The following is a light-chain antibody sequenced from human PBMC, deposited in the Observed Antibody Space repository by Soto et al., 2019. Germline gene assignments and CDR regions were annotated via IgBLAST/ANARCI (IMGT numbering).Light chain of an antibody. J-gene: IGKJ1*01. Sequence: DIQITQSPSTLSASVRYRATTTFRASQSISVWLAWYQQKAGKAPNLLIYKASRLESGVPSRFSGSGSETEFTLTSSGLPPGDSATYYCQQYNSYSTTFGQGTKVDIK. CDR3: QQYNSYSTT. CDR2: KAS. CDR1: QSISVW. V-gene: IGKV1-5*03.